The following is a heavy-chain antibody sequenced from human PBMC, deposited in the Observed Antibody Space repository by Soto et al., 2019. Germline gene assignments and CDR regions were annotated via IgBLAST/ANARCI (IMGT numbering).Heavy chain of an antibody. CDR1: GYTFTSYY. CDR2: INPSGGST. J-gene: IGHJ6*02. D-gene: IGHD5-12*01. CDR3: ARPLGRWLPNYGMDV. V-gene: IGHV1-46*01. Sequence: ASVKVSCKASGYTFTSYYMHWVRQAPGQGLEWMGIINPSGGSTSYAQKFQGRVTMTRDTSTSTVYMELSSLRSEDTAVYYCARPLGRWLPNYGMDVWGQGTTVTVSS.